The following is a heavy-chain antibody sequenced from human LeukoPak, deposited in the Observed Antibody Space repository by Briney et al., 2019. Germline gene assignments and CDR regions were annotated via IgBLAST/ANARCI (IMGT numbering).Heavy chain of an antibody. V-gene: IGHV4-39*07. CDR1: GGSISSRSYY. CDR3: ARGEWELPALDY. CDR2: IYYSGST. J-gene: IGHJ4*02. Sequence: SETLSLTCTVSGGSISSRSYYWGWIRQPPGKGLEWIGSIYYSGSTYYNPSLKSRVTISVDTSKNQFSLKLSSVTAADTAVYYCARGEWELPALDYWGQGTLVTVSS. D-gene: IGHD1-26*01.